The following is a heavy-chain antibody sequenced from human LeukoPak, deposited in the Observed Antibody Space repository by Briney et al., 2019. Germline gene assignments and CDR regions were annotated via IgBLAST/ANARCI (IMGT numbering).Heavy chain of an antibody. D-gene: IGHD3-10*01. CDR2: FIPIFGTA. V-gene: IGHV1-69*06. CDR3: ARSWGLLWFGELLARKDYYYYYMDV. CDR1: GGTFSSYA. J-gene: IGHJ6*03. Sequence: SVKVSCKASGGTFSSYAISWVRQAPGQGLEWMGGFIPIFGTANYAQRFQGRVTIIADTSTSTAYMELRSLRSDDTAVYYCARSWGLLWFGELLARKDYYYYYMDVWGKGTTVTISS.